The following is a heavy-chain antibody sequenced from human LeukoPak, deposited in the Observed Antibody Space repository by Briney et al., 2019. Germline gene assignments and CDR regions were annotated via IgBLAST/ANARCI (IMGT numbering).Heavy chain of an antibody. D-gene: IGHD2-2*01. CDR2: IIPIFGTA. Sequence: ASVKVSCKASGGTFSSYAISWVRQAPGQGLEWMGGIIPIFGTANYAQKFQGRVTITTDESTRTAYMELSSLRSEDTAVYYCARGDCSSTSCRYYYYMDVWGKGTTVTVSS. J-gene: IGHJ6*03. CDR3: ARGDCSSTSCRYYYYMDV. CDR1: GGTFSSYA. V-gene: IGHV1-69*05.